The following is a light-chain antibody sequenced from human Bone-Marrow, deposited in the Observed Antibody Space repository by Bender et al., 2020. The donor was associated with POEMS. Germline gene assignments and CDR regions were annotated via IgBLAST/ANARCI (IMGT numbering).Light chain of an antibody. V-gene: IGLV2-14*01. CDR2: DVS. J-gene: IGLJ1*01. CDR1: SSDVGGYNY. CDR3: KSYTSINTCV. Sequence: QSALTQPASVSGSPGQSITISCTGTSSDVGGYNYVSWYQQNPGKAPKLMIYDVSNRPLGVSNRFSGYKSGNTASLTISGLQTEDEADYYCKSYTSINTCVFGTGNEVTVL.